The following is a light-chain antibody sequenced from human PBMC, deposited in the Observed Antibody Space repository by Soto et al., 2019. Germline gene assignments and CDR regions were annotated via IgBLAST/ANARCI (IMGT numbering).Light chain of an antibody. V-gene: IGLV1-51*01. CDR3: GTWDSSLSAGV. CDR2: DNN. CDR1: SSNIGNNY. J-gene: IGLJ2*01. Sequence: QSVLTQPPSVSAAPGQKGTISCSGSSSNIGNNYVYWYQQLPGTAPKLLIYDNNKRPSGIPDQFSGSKSGTSATLGITGLQSGDEADYYCGTWDSSLSAGVFGGGTKLTVL.